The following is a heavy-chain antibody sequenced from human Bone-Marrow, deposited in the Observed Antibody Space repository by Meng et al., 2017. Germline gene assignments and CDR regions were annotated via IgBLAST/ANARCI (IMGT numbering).Heavy chain of an antibody. V-gene: IGHV4-34*01. CDR3: ARDPTGGEDHQRV. CDR2: INHSGST. D-gene: IGHD1-14*01. CDR1: GGSFSGYY. J-gene: IGHJ4*02. Sequence: QVQLQQWGAGLLKPSETLPLTCAVYGGSFSGYYWSWIRQPPGKGLEWMGEINHSGSTNYNPSLKSRVTISVDTSKNQFSLKLSSVTAADTAVYYCARDPTGGEDHQRVWGQGTLVTVSS.